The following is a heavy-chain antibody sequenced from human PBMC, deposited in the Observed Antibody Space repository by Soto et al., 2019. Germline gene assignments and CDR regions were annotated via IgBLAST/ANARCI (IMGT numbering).Heavy chain of an antibody. V-gene: IGHV4-4*02. J-gene: IGHJ4*02. CDR3: ARGPPCLY. Sequence: SETLSLTCTVSGGSVSSSNWWGCVRQPPGKGLEWIGDIYHTGSTNYNPSLKSRVSISVDKSKNQFSLKLSSVTAADTAVYYCARGPPCLYWGQGTLVTVSS. CDR1: GGSVSSSNW. CDR2: IYHTGST.